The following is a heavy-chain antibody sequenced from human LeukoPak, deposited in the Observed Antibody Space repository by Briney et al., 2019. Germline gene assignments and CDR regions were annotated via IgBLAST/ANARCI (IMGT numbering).Heavy chain of an antibody. V-gene: IGHV3-66*02. Sequence: GGSLRLSCAASGFTVGSNYMSWVRQAPGKGLEWVSVIYSGGSTYYADSVKGRFTISRDNSKNTLYLQMNSLRAEDTAVYYCAREIAVAGTDYWGQGTLVTVSS. CDR1: GFTVGSNY. D-gene: IGHD6-19*01. J-gene: IGHJ4*02. CDR3: AREIAVAGTDY. CDR2: IYSGGST.